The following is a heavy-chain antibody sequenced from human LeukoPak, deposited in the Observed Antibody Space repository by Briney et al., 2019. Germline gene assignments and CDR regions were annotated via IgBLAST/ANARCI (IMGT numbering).Heavy chain of an antibody. J-gene: IGHJ2*01. V-gene: IGHV4-34*01. Sequence: PSETLSLTCAVYGGSFSGYYWSWIRQPPGKGLEWIGEINHSGSTNYNPSLKSRVTISVDTSKNQFSLELSSVTAADTAVYYCARGSSYFDLWGRGTLVTVSS. CDR3: ARGSSYFDL. CDR2: INHSGST. CDR1: GGSFSGYY.